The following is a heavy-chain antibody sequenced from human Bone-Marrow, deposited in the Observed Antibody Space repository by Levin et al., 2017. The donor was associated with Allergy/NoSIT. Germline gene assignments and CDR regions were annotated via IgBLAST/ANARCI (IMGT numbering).Heavy chain of an antibody. J-gene: IGHJ3*02. D-gene: IGHD2-15*01. CDR3: ARYCSGGSCCPRGYAFDI. V-gene: IGHV1-69*04. CDR1: GDTFSTYG. CDR2: IIPILGVA. Sequence: SVKVSCKASGDTFSTYGISWVRKAPGQGPEWMGRIIPILGVANYAQRFQDRVSITADKSTSTAYMDLSSLRSEDQAVYYWARYCSGGSCCPRGYAFDIWGQGTMVTVSS.